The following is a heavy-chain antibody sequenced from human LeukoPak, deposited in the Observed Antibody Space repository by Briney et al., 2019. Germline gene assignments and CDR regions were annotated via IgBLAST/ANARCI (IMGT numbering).Heavy chain of an antibody. V-gene: IGHV3-23*01. D-gene: IGHD3-10*01. CDR1: GFTFSSSA. CDR3: TLRAGS. Sequence: GGSLRLSCAASGFTFSSSAMSWVRQAPGKGLEWVSAISGSGGYTYYADSVKGRFTISRDNSKNTLFLQMNSLRAEDTAVYYCTLRAGSWGQGTLVTVFS. J-gene: IGHJ4*02. CDR2: ISGSGGYT.